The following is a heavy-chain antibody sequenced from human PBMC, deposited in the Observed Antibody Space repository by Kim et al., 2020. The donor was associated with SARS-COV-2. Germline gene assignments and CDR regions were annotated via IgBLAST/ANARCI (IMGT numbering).Heavy chain of an antibody. D-gene: IGHD1-26*01. CDR2: ISADSGDT. Sequence: ASVKVSCKSSGYTFTSYGMNWVRQAPGQGLEWMGWISADSGDTKYAQKFQDRVTMTTDTSTRTVYMEFRNLKSNDTAVYYCSRGDRYYPQQYDMDIWGQG. J-gene: IGHJ6*02. CDR1: GYTFTSYG. V-gene: IGHV1-18*01. CDR3: SRGDRYYPQQYDMDI.